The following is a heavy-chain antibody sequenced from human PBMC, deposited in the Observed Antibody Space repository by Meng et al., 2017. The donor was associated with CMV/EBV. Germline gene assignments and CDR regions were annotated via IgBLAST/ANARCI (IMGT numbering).Heavy chain of an antibody. D-gene: IGHD6-19*01. J-gene: IGHJ4*02. CDR2: INPNDDT. V-gene: IGHV1-2*02. CDR3: ARSSGWSRFDY. CDR1: GYTVTDYY. Sequence: QGRRGWPGAEGKNPGAPVKVSCKASGYTVTDYYIHWVRQAPGQWLEWMGWINPNDDTNYAQNFQGRVTMTRDMSINTVYMELSRLTSDDTAVYYCARSSGWSRFDYWGLGTLVTVSS.